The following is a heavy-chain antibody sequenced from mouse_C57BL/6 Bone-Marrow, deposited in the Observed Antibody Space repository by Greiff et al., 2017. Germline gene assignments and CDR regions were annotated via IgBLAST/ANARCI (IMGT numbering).Heavy chain of an antibody. J-gene: IGHJ3*01. CDR3: ARDGYYYGSSYTWFAY. CDR1: GFTFSSYA. V-gene: IGHV5-4*01. D-gene: IGHD1-1*01. CDR2: ISDGGSYT. Sequence: EVQRVESGGGLVKPGGSLKLSCAASGFTFSSYAMSWVRQTPEKRLEWVATISDGGSYTYYPDNVKGRFTISRDNAKNNLYLQMSHLKSEDTAMYYCARDGYYYGSSYTWFAYWGQGTLVTVSA.